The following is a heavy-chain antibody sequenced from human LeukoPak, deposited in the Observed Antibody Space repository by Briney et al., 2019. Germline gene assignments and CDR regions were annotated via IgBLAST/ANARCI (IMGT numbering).Heavy chain of an antibody. J-gene: IGHJ5*02. D-gene: IGHD3-22*01. CDR1: GGSMSSNY. CDR3: ARYYYEISGPFPPFHP. V-gene: IGHV4-59*01. CDR2: IYYAGSA. Sequence: PSETLSLTCTVCGGSMSSNYWCWIRQPPGKGLEWIGYIYYAGSANYNPSLKSRVTISVDTSKNQFSLKLSSVTAADTAMYSCARYYYEISGPFPPFHPWGQGTLVTVSS.